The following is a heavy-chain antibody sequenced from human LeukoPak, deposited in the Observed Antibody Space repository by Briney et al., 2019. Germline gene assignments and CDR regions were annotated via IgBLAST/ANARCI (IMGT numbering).Heavy chain of an antibody. CDR3: ATTGGDYYDSSGYFYDY. J-gene: IGHJ4*02. V-gene: IGHV1-69*13. CDR1: GGTFSSYA. CDR2: IIPIFGTA. Sequence: VASVKVSCKASGGTFSSYAISWVRQAPGQGLEWMGGIIPIFGTANYAQKFQGRVTITADESTSTAYMELSSLRSEDTAVYYCATTGGDYYDSSGYFYDYWGQGTLVTVSS. D-gene: IGHD3-22*01.